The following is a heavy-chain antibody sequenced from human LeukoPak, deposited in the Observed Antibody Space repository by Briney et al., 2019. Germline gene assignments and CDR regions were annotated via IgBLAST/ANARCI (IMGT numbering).Heavy chain of an antibody. Sequence: PSETLSLTCAVYGGSFSGYYWSWIRQPPGKGLEWIGEINHSGSTNYNPSLKSRVTISVDTSKNQFSLKLTSVTAADTAVYYCAREEHSVAAAAGWSQGTLVTVSS. CDR2: INHSGST. CDR1: GGSFSGYY. V-gene: IGHV4-34*01. CDR3: AREEHSVAAAAG. D-gene: IGHD6-13*01. J-gene: IGHJ4*02.